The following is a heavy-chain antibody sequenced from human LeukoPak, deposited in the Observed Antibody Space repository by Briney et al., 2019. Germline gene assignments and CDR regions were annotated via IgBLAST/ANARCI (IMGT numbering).Heavy chain of an antibody. V-gene: IGHV3-53*04. CDR2: IYSGGRT. Sequence: GGSLRLSCAASGFSVSDNYMSWVRQAPGEGLEWVSIIYSGGRTYYADFVKGRFTISRHNSKNTLFLQMDSLRTEDTAVYCCARGPYYYGMDVWGQGTTVTVSS. CDR3: ARGPYYYGMDV. D-gene: IGHD3-16*01. CDR1: GFSVSDNY. J-gene: IGHJ6*02.